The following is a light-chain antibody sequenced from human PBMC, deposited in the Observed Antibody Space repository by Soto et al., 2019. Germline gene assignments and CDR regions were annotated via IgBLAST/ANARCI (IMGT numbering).Light chain of an antibody. J-gene: IGLJ1*01. Sequence: QSVLTQPRSASGSPGQSVTISCTGTNSDVGGYDRVSWYQQKTGKVPKLLIHDVSQRPSGVPDRFSGSRSANTASLTISGLQADDEADYYCCAYAGSFSYVFGIGTKVTVL. CDR3: CAYAGSFSYV. CDR2: DVS. V-gene: IGLV2-11*01. CDR1: NSDVGGYDR.